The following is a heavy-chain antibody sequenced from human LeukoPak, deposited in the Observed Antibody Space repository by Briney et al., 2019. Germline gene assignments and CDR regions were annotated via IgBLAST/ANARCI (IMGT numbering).Heavy chain of an antibody. V-gene: IGHV4-39*07. J-gene: IGHJ4*02. CDR2: LYYSGST. CDR1: GGSISSYY. CDR3: ARALAVAEVDY. Sequence: SETLSLTCTVSGGSISSYYWGWIRQPPGKGLEWIGNLYYSGSTYYYPSFKSRVTISVDTSKNQFSLKLSSVTAADTAVYYCARALAVAEVDYWGQGTLVTVSS. D-gene: IGHD6-19*01.